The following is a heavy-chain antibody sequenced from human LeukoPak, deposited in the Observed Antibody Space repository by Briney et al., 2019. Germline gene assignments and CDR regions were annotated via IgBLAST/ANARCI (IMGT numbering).Heavy chain of an antibody. CDR1: GGSFSGYY. Sequence: SETLSLTCAVYGGSFSGYYWSWIRQPPGKGLEWIGEINHSGSTNYNPSLKSRVTISVDTSKNQFSLKLSSVTAADTAVYYCALIYYDFWSGTIDYWGQGTLVTVSS. CDR2: INHSGST. V-gene: IGHV4-34*01. CDR3: ALIYYDFWSGTIDY. D-gene: IGHD3-3*01. J-gene: IGHJ4*02.